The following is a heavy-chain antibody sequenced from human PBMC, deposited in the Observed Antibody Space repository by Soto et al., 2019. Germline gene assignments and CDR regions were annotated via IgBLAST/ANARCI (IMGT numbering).Heavy chain of an antibody. Sequence: EVQLVESGGGLVKPGGSLRLSCAASGFTFSSYSMNWVRQAPGKGLEWVSSISSSSSYIYYADSVKGRFTISRDNAKNALYLQMNSLRAEDTAVYYCARNLPYGLAARPTKNYYGMDVWGQGTTVTVSS. CDR2: ISSSSSYI. D-gene: IGHD6-6*01. V-gene: IGHV3-21*01. J-gene: IGHJ6*02. CDR1: GFTFSSYS. CDR3: ARNLPYGLAARPTKNYYGMDV.